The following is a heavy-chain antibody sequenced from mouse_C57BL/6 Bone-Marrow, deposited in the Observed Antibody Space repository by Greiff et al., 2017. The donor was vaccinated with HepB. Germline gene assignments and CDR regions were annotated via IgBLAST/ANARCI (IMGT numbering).Heavy chain of an antibody. CDR1: GFNIKDDY. J-gene: IGHJ1*03. D-gene: IGHD1-1*01. V-gene: IGHV14-4*01. CDR3: TTDYYGSSYWYFDV. CDR2: IDPENGDT. Sequence: EVKVEESGAELVRPGASVKLSCTASGFNIKDDYMHWVKQRPEQGLEWIGWIDPENGDTEYASKFQGKATITADTSSNTAYLQLSSLTSEDTAVYYCTTDYYGSSYWYFDVWGTGTTVTVSS.